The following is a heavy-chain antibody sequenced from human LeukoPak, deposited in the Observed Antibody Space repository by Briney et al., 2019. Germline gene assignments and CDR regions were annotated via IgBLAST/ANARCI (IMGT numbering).Heavy chain of an antibody. V-gene: IGHV4-4*07. CDR3: ARYSSGWSIDNGQFDH. CDR1: GASISSYY. CDR2: IYTSGST. J-gene: IGHJ4*02. D-gene: IGHD6-19*01. Sequence: KPSETLSFTCTVSGASISSYYWSWIRQPAGKGLEWIGRIYTSGSTNYNPSLNSRITMSIDTSKNQFSLKLSSVTAADTAVYYCARYSSGWSIDNGQFDHWGQGTLVTVSS.